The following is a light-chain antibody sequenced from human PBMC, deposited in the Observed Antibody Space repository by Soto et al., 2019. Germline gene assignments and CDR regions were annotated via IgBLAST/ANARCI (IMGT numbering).Light chain of an antibody. CDR3: QQYSSFSPYT. V-gene: IGKV1-5*03. J-gene: IGKJ2*01. CDR2: MAS. CDR1: QSISSW. Sequence: DIQMTQSPSTLSASVGDRVTITCRASQSISSWLAWYQQKPGKAPKLLIYMASTLETGVPASFSGSGSGIEFPLIFSSLQPDDFATYCCQQYSSFSPYTFGQGTKLEIK.